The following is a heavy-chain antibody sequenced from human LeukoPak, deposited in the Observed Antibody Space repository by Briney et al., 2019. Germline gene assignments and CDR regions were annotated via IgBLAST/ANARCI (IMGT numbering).Heavy chain of an antibody. CDR1: GGSISSSSYY. CDR2: IYYSGST. J-gene: IGHJ4*02. CDR3: ARVGGVDY. V-gene: IGHV4-39*01. Sequence: SETLSLTCTVSGGSISSSSYYWGWIRQPPGKGLEWIGSIYYSGSTYYNPSLKSRVTISVDTSKNQFSLKLSSVTAADTAVYYCARVGGVDYWGQGTLVTVSS. D-gene: IGHD3-16*01.